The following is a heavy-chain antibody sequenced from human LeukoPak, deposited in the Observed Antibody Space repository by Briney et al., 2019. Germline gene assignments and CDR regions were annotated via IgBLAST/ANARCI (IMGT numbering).Heavy chain of an antibody. V-gene: IGHV4-59*01. CDR2: IYYTGST. D-gene: IGHD6-13*01. CDR1: GGSISNYY. CDR3: ARNLIPEQLVLNF. J-gene: IGHJ4*02. Sequence: SETLSLTCTVSGGSISNYYWNWIRQPPGKGLEWIGYIYYTGSTNYNPSLKSRVIMSVETSKNQFSLNLKSVTPEDTAVYYCARNLIPEQLVLNFWGQGTLVTVSS.